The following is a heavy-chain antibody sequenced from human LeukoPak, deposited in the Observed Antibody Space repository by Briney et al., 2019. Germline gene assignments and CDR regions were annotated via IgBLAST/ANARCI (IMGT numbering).Heavy chain of an antibody. CDR3: ARGGYYGSGSYYPYPNDY. D-gene: IGHD3-10*01. CDR2: IIPIFGTA. Sequence: GASVKVSCKASGGTFSSYAISWVRQAPGQGLEWMGGIIPIFGTANYAQKFQGRVTITADESTSTAYMELSSLRSEDTAVYYCARGGYYGSGSYYPYPNDYWGQGTLVTVSS. V-gene: IGHV1-69*13. CDR1: GGTFSSYA. J-gene: IGHJ4*02.